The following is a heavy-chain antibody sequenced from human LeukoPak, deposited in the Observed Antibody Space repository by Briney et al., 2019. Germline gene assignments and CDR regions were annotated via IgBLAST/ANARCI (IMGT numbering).Heavy chain of an antibody. CDR1: GGSISSSNW. D-gene: IGHD6-13*01. CDR2: IYHSGST. CDR3: ARVSAAGTGYYYYGMDV. Sequence: SETLSLTCAVSGGSISSSNWWSWVRQPPGKGLEWIGEIYHSGSTNYNPSLKSRVTISVDKSKSQFSLKLSSVTAADTAVYYCARVSAAGTGYYYYGMDVWGQGTTVTVSS. V-gene: IGHV4-4*02. J-gene: IGHJ6*02.